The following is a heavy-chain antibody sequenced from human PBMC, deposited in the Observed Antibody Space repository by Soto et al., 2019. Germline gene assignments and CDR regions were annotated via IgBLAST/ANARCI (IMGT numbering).Heavy chain of an antibody. V-gene: IGHV4-31*03. CDR1: GGSISSADDY. CDR3: ARVIDRGSYYSFDY. J-gene: IGHJ4*02. D-gene: IGHD3-22*01. Sequence: QVQLQESGPGLVKPSQTPSLTCTVSGGSISSADDYWNWIRQHPGKGLEWIGYIYNSRTTYYSPSLKSRGTISLDTSQNQFSLKLTSVTAADTAIYYCARVIDRGSYYSFDYWGQGTLVTVSS. CDR2: IYNSRTT.